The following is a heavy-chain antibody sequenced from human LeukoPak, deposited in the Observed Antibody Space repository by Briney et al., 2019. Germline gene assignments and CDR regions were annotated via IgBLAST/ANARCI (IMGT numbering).Heavy chain of an antibody. Sequence: GGSLRLSCAASGFIFTDYSLAWVRQAPGKGLEWVSTISAAGDTTYYADSLKGRFTISRDNANNMVYLQMDSLGAEDTALYYCAKTYTNSWYSFDCWGQGTLVTVSS. CDR3: AKTYTNSWYSFDC. D-gene: IGHD6-13*01. CDR1: GFIFTDYS. J-gene: IGHJ4*02. V-gene: IGHV3-23*01. CDR2: ISAAGDTT.